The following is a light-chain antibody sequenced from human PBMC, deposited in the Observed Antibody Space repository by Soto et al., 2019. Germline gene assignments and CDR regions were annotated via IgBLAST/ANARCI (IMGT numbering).Light chain of an antibody. J-gene: IGKJ5*01. Sequence: EIVMTQSPATLSLSPGERATLSCRASQSVTSNYLSWYQQKPGQAPRLLIYGASTRATGIPARFSGSGSGTDFTLTISSLQPEDFAVYYCQQDYNLPITFGQGTRLEIK. CDR3: QQDYNLPIT. V-gene: IGKV3D-7*01. CDR1: QSVTSNY. CDR2: GAS.